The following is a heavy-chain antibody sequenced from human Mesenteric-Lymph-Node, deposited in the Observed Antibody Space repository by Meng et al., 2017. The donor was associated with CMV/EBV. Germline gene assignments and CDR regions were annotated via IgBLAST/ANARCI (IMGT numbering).Heavy chain of an antibody. CDR2: ISASGYST. J-gene: IGHJ4*02. CDR3: ARYEDIVVVGAADY. CDR1: GFIFSSYA. D-gene: IGHD2-15*01. Sequence: ASGFIFSSYAMSWGRQAAGKGVEWVSSISASGYSTYYEASVKGRFTISRINSKNTLYLQMNSLRAEDTALYYCARYEDIVVVGAADYWGQGTLVTVSS. V-gene: IGHV3-23*01.